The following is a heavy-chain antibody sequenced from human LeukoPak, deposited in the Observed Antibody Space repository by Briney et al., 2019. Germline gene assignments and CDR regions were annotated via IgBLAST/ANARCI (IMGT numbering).Heavy chain of an antibody. Sequence: SVKVSCKASGGTFSSYAISWVRQAPGQGLEWMGGIIPIFGTANYAQKFQGRVTITADESTSTAYMELSSLRSEDTAVYYCARLRDDILTGYYSAFDYWGQGTLVTVSS. J-gene: IGHJ4*02. CDR3: ARLRDDILTGYYSAFDY. D-gene: IGHD3-9*01. V-gene: IGHV1-69*13. CDR1: GGTFSSYA. CDR2: IIPIFGTA.